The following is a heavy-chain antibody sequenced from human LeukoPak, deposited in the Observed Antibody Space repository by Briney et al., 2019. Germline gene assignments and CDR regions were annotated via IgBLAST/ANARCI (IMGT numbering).Heavy chain of an antibody. CDR3: AREGGYDIVTPGALDI. CDR2: MYYTGST. D-gene: IGHD3-9*01. J-gene: IGHJ3*02. V-gene: IGHV4-59*01. CDR1: GGSISDYY. Sequence: SETLPLTCTVSGGSISDYYYNWIRQPPGKGLEWIGYMYYTGSTNFNPSLKSRVTISVDTSKNHFSLKLSSVTAADTAVYYCAREGGYDIVTPGALDIWGQGTMVTVSS.